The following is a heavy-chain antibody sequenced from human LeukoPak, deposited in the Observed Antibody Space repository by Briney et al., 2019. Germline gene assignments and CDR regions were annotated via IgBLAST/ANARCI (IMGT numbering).Heavy chain of an antibody. CDR1: GGTFSSYA. Sequence: SVKVSCKASGGTFSSYAISWVRQAPGQGLEWMGRIIPIFGTANYAQKFQGRVTITTDESTSTAYMELSSLRSEDTAVYYCVLEGNWNYIARLGITGFDPWGQGTLVTVSS. CDR2: IIPIFGTA. CDR3: VLEGNWNYIARLGITGFDP. D-gene: IGHD1-7*01. J-gene: IGHJ5*02. V-gene: IGHV1-69*05.